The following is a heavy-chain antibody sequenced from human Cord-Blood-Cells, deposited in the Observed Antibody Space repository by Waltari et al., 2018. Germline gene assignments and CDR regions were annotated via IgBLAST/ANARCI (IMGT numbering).Heavy chain of an antibody. V-gene: IGHV1-69*01. Sequence: QVQLVQSGAEVKKPGSSVKVSCKASGGPFRSYSISWVRKAPGQGLEWMGGIIPIFGTANYAQKFQGRVTITADESTSTAYMELSSLRSEDTAVYYCARGGLSIAARPGHWFDPWGQGTLV. CDR1: GGPFRSYS. J-gene: IGHJ5*02. CDR2: IIPIFGTA. D-gene: IGHD6-6*01. CDR3: ARGGLSIAARPGHWFDP.